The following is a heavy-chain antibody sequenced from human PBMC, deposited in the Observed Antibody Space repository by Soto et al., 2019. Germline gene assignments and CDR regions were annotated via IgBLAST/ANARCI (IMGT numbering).Heavy chain of an antibody. CDR2: FFSSVIA. J-gene: IGHJ4*02. Sequence: SETLSLTCIVSGVSVTSYTLSWVRQPANKGLEWIGRFFSSVIASYNPSLKSRVSISMDTAENRISLKLDSVTAADAGVYFCARDGMTTGDTWGPGTLVTVSS. CDR3: ARDGMTTGDT. V-gene: IGHV4-4*07. D-gene: IGHD2-21*02. CDR1: GVSVTSYT.